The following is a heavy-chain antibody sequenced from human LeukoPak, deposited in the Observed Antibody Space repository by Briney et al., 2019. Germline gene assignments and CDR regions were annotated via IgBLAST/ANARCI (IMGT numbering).Heavy chain of an antibody. Sequence: PGGSLRLSCAASGFAFSNYVMHWVRQTPGKGLEWVAVIWYDGSNKYYADSVKGRFTISRDNSKNTLYLQMNSLRAEDTAVFYCAGTSEATCYSLSSGHYLGAFDIWGQGTMVTVSS. V-gene: IGHV3-33*01. CDR2: IWYDGSNK. J-gene: IGHJ3*02. CDR1: GFAFSNYV. D-gene: IGHD3-22*01. CDR3: AGTSEATCYSLSSGHYLGAFDI.